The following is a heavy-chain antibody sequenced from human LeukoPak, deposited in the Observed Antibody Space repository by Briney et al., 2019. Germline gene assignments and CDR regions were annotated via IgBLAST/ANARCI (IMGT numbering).Heavy chain of an antibody. J-gene: IGHJ4*02. D-gene: IGHD2-2*01. CDR2: IYYSGST. V-gene: IGHV4-30-4*01. Sequence: PSQTLSLTCTVSGGSISSGDYYWSWIRQPPGKGLEWIGYIYYSGSTYYNSSLKSRVTISVDTSKNQFSLKLSSVTAADTAVYYCARATIREDIVVVPAAIDYWGQGTLVTVSS. CDR3: ARATIREDIVVVPAAIDY. CDR1: GGSISSGDYY.